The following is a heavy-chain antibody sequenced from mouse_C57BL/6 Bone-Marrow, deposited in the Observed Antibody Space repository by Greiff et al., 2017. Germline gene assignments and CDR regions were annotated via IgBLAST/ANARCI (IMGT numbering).Heavy chain of an antibody. Sequence: EVKLMESGGGLVQPGESLKLSCESNEYEFPSHDMSWVRTTPEKRLELVAAINSDGGSTYYPDTMERRFIISRDNTKKTLYLQMSSLRSEDTALYYCARHPTVVARDAMDYWGQGTSVTVSS. CDR2: INSDGGST. CDR3: ARHPTVVARDAMDY. CDR1: EYEFPSHD. D-gene: IGHD1-1*01. J-gene: IGHJ4*01. V-gene: IGHV5-2*01.